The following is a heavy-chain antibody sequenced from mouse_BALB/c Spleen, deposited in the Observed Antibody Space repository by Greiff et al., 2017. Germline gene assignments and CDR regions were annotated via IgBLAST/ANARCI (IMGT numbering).Heavy chain of an antibody. CDR1: GFTFSSYT. Sequence: EVMLVESGGGLVQPGGSLKLSCAASGFTFSSYTMSWVRQTPEKRLEWVAYISNGGGSTYYPDTVKGRFTISRDNAKNTLYLQMSSLKSEDTAMYYCARPGTTVVEWYFDVWGAGTTVTVSS. CDR3: ARPGTTVVEWYFDV. CDR2: ISNGGGST. V-gene: IGHV5-12-2*01. D-gene: IGHD1-1*01. J-gene: IGHJ1*01.